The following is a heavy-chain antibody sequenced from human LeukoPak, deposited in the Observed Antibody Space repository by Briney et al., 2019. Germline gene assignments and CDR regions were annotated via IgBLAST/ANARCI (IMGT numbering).Heavy chain of an antibody. CDR1: GFTFSSYA. Sequence: GGSLRLSCAASGFTFSSYAMHWVRQAPGAGLEWVAVISYDGNTKYSADSVKGRFTISRDNSKNTLYLQMNSLSGEDTAVYYCARDTYYYASGTFYYYYYGLDVWGQGTTVTVSS. CDR2: ISYDGNTK. D-gene: IGHD3-10*01. CDR3: ARDTYYYASGTFYYYYYGLDV. J-gene: IGHJ6*02. V-gene: IGHV3-30-3*01.